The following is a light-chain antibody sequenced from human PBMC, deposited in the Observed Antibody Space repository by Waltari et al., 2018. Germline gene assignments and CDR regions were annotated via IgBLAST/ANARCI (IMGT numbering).Light chain of an antibody. Sequence: DIQMTQSPSTLSASVGDRVTIICRASQSISTWLARYQQKPGKAPKLLIYKASTVEKGVPSRFSGGGSGTEFTLTISSLQPDDFATYYCQQYNTYPRTFGQGTKVEIK. V-gene: IGKV1-5*03. CDR2: KAS. CDR1: QSISTW. J-gene: IGKJ1*01. CDR3: QQYNTYPRT.